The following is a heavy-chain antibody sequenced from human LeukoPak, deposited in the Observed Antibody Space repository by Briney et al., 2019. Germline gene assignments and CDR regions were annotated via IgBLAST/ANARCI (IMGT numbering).Heavy chain of an antibody. CDR3: ARDGFTMIVVGWYFDL. CDR2: IWYDGSNK. J-gene: IGHJ2*01. V-gene: IGHV3-33*01. D-gene: IGHD3-22*01. CDR1: GCTFSSYG. Sequence: GRSLRLSCAASGCTFSSYGMHWVCQAPGKGLEWVAVIWYDGSNKDYADSVKGRFTISRDNSKNTLYLQMNSLRAEDTAVYYCARDGFTMIVVGWYFDLWGRGTLVTVSS.